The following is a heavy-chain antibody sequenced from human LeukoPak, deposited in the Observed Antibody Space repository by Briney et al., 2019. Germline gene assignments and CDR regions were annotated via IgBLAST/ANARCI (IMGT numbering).Heavy chain of an antibody. CDR2: VTGVGGNT. CDR1: GFTFSSQA. D-gene: IGHD2-15*01. V-gene: IGHV3-23*01. J-gene: IGHJ4*02. Sequence: GSLRLSCAASGFTFSSQAMNWVRQAPGKGLEWVSYVTGVGGNTYYADSVKGRFTISRDNSKNTLYLQMNSLRAEDTAVYYCASRDPCSGGSCYGLGYWGQGTLVTVSS. CDR3: ASRDPCSGGSCYGLGY.